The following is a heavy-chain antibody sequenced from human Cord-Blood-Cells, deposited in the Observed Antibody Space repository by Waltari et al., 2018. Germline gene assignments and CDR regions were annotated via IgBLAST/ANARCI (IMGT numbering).Heavy chain of an antibody. D-gene: IGHD6-13*01. V-gene: IGHV4-34*01. Sequence: QVQLQQWGAGLLKPSETLSLTCAVYGGSFRCYSWGRIPLPPGKGLEWIAEINHSGSTNYNPSLKNRVTISVDTSKNQFSLKLSSVTAADTAVYYCATGSSWPKKGFDYWGQGTLVTVSS. J-gene: IGHJ4*02. CDR3: ATGSSWPKKGFDY. CDR2: INHSGST. CDR1: GGSFRCYS.